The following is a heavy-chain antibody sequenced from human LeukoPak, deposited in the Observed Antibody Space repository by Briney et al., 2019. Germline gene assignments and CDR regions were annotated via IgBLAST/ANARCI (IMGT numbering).Heavy chain of an antibody. CDR1: GFTFSSYW. D-gene: IGHD6-19*01. CDR3: ARLRAGDYFDY. Sequence: GGSLRLSCAASGFTFSSYWMSWVRQAPGKGLEWVANIKEDGSEKYYVDSVKGRLTISRDTARSSLYLQMNSLRAEDTAVYYCARLRAGDYFDYWGQGTLVTVSS. CDR2: IKEDGSEK. J-gene: IGHJ4*02. V-gene: IGHV3-7*04.